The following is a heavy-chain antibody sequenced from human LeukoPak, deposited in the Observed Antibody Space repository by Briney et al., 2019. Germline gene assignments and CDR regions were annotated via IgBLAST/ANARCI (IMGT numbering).Heavy chain of an antibody. J-gene: IGHJ4*02. CDR2: ISYSGST. CDR3: ARQDHMTAVTRRPVDC. V-gene: IGHV4-39*01. Sequence: PSETLSLTCTVSGGSISSSSYYWGWFRQPPGKGLDWIGSISYSGSTYDNPSLKSRVIMSVDTSKNQFSLKLTSVTAADTAVYYCARQDHMTAVTRRPVDCWGQGTLVTVSS. D-gene: IGHD4-17*01. CDR1: GGSISSSSYY.